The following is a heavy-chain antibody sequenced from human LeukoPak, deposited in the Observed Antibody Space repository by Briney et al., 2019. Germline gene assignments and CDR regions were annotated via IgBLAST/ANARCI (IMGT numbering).Heavy chain of an antibody. CDR1: GGSFSGYY. V-gene: IGHV4-34*01. CDR3: ARDLEIVVVPAAIKGFDP. CDR2: INRSGST. Sequence: PSETLSLTCAVYGGSFSGYYWSWIRQPPGKGLEWIGEINRSGSTNYNPSLKSRVTMSVDTSKNQFSLKLSSVTAADTAVYYCARDLEIVVVPAAIKGFDPWGQGTLVTVSS. J-gene: IGHJ5*02. D-gene: IGHD2-2*01.